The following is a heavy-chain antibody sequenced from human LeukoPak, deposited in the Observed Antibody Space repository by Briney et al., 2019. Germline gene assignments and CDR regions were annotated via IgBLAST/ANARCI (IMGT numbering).Heavy chain of an antibody. CDR2: INTDGSST. J-gene: IGHJ4*02. V-gene: IGHV3-74*01. CDR3: ARHSSWSLY. CDR1: GFNLRSYW. Sequence: GGSLRLSCAASGFNLRSYWMHWVRQAPGKGLVWVSRINTDGSSTNYADSVKGRFTISRDNAKNTLYLQMNSLRAEDTAVYYCARHSSWSLYRGQGTLVTVSS. D-gene: IGHD6-13*01.